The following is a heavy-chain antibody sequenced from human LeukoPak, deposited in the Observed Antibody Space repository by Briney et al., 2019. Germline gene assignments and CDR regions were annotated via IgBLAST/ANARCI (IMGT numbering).Heavy chain of an antibody. D-gene: IGHD6-19*01. V-gene: IGHV1-18*01. CDR1: GYTFTSYG. CDR2: ISAYNGNT. CDR3: ARRGAGIAVAGTVSE. J-gene: IGHJ4*02. Sequence: ASVKVSCKASGYTFTSYGISWVRQAPGQGLEWMGWISAYNGNTNYAQKLQGRVTMTTDTSTSTAYMELRSLRSDDTAVYYCARRGAGIAVAGTVSEWGQGTLVTVSS.